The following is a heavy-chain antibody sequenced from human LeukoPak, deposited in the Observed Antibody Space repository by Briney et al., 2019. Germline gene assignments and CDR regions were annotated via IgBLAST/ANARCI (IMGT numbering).Heavy chain of an antibody. J-gene: IGHJ4*02. CDR3: ARSDAAYRYGSGSYPFDY. V-gene: IGHV1-3*01. CDR1: GYTFTSYA. Sequence: GASVKVSCKASGYTFTSYAMHWVRQAPGQRLEWMGWINAGNGNTKYSQKFQGRVTITRDTSASTAYMELSSLRSEDTAVYYCARSDAAYRYGSGSYPFDYWGQGTLVTVSS. D-gene: IGHD3-10*01. CDR2: INAGNGNT.